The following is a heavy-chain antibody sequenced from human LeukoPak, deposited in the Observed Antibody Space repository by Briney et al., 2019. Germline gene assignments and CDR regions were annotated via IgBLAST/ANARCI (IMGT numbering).Heavy chain of an antibody. Sequence: NLGESLKISCKGSGYSFTSYWIGWVRQMPGKGLEYMGIIYPGDSDTRYSPSFQGQVTISADKSIGTTYLQWSSLKASDTAMYYCARHGNLWSLDFWGQGTLVTVSS. J-gene: IGHJ4*02. D-gene: IGHD2-21*01. CDR3: ARHGNLWSLDF. V-gene: IGHV5-51*01. CDR2: IYPGDSDT. CDR1: GYSFTSYW.